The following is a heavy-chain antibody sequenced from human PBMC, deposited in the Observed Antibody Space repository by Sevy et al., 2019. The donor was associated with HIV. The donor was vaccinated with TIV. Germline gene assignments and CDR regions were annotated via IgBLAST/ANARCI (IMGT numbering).Heavy chain of an antibody. CDR3: AKDVYDSSGYYPMGAFDI. J-gene: IGHJ3*02. CDR2: ISGSGGST. V-gene: IGHV3-23*01. CDR1: GFSFVTYA. D-gene: IGHD3-22*01. Sequence: GGSLRLSCAASGFSFVTYAMSWVRQPPGKGLEWVSGISGSGGSTYYAVSVKGRFTIFRDNSKNTLYLQMNSLRAEDTAVYYCAKDVYDSSGYYPMGAFDIWGQGTMVTVSS.